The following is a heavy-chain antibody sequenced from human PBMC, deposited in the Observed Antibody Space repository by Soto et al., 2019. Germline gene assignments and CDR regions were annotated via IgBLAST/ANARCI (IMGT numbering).Heavy chain of an antibody. Sequence: EVQLVESGGGLVKPGGSLRLSCAASGFTFSSYSMNWVRQAPGKGLEWVSSISSSSSYIYYADSVKGRFTISRNNAKNSLYLQMNSLRAEDTAVYYCARAYYYESSGYKGYYYYDDMDVWGQGTTVTVSS. J-gene: IGHJ6*02. D-gene: IGHD3-22*01. CDR1: GFTFSSYS. V-gene: IGHV3-21*01. CDR3: ARAYYYESSGYKGYYYYDDMDV. CDR2: ISSSSSYI.